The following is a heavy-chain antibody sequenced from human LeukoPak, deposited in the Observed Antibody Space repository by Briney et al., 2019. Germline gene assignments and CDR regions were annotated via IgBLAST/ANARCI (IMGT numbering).Heavy chain of an antibody. CDR1: GYSFTSYW. Sequence: GESLKISCKGSGYSFTSYWIGWVRQMPGKGLEWMGIIYPGDSDTRYSPSFQGQVTISADKSISTAYLQWSSLKASDTAMYYCASPTTYDFWSGFQDAFDIWGQGTMVTVSS. CDR2: IYPGDSDT. CDR3: ASPTTYDFWSGFQDAFDI. J-gene: IGHJ3*02. D-gene: IGHD3-3*01. V-gene: IGHV5-51*01.